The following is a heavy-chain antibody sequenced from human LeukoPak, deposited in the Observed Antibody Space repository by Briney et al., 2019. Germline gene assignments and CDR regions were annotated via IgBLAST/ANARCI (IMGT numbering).Heavy chain of an antibody. D-gene: IGHD2-2*02. CDR2: MNPNSGNT. CDR1: GYTFTSYD. CDR3: ARDQLGYCSSTSCYKESNMDV. J-gene: IGHJ6*02. Sequence: GASVKVSCKASGYTFTSYDINWVRQATGQGLEWMGWMNPNSGNTGYAQKFQGRVTMTRNTSISTAYMELSSLRSEDTAVYYCARDQLGYCSSTSCYKESNMDVWGQGTTVTVSS. V-gene: IGHV1-8*01.